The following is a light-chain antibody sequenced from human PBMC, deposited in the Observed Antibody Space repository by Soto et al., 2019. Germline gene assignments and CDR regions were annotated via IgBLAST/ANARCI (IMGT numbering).Light chain of an antibody. J-gene: IGKJ2*01. V-gene: IGKV1-9*01. CDR1: QTINDY. Sequence: DIQLTQSPSFLSASVGERVTVTCRASQTINDYLAWFQKKEGKAPELLIYPASTLQGGVPSRFSGHGSGIEFTLTISSLQPEDFATYYCQQLRAYPHTFXQWTKADIK. CDR2: PAS. CDR3: QQLRAYPHT.